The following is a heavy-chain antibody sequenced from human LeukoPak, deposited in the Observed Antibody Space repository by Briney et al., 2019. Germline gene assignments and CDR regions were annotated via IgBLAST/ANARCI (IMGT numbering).Heavy chain of an antibody. Sequence: SETLSLTCTVSGGSISSISYYWGWIRQPPGKGLEWIGSMYHNGSTYYNPSLKSRVTISVDTSKNQFSLKLSSVTAADTAVYYCAREGDYYDTSGTLDYWGQGTLVTVSS. CDR3: AREGDYYDTSGTLDY. CDR2: MYHNGST. D-gene: IGHD3-22*01. J-gene: IGHJ4*02. CDR1: GGSISSISYY. V-gene: IGHV4-39*02.